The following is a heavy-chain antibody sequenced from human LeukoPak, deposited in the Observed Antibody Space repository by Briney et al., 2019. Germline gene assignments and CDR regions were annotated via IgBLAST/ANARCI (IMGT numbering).Heavy chain of an antibody. CDR2: ISNGGGGT. J-gene: IGHJ4*02. Sequence: PGGSLRLSCAASGFTFSNYAMSWVRQAPGKGLEWVSGISNGGGGTYYADSVKGRFTISRDNSKNTLYLQLSSLRAEDTAVYYCAKDGGLWVSAHWGDSWGRGTLVTVSS. D-gene: IGHD7-27*01. V-gene: IGHV3-23*01. CDR1: GFTFSNYA. CDR3: AKDGGLWVSAHWGDS.